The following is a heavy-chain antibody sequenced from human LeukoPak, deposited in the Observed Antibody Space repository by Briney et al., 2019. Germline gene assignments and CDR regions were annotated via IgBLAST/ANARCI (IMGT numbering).Heavy chain of an antibody. V-gene: IGHV3-23*01. D-gene: IGHD1-26*01. Sequence: GGSLRLSCAASGFTFSNYAMNWVRQAPGKGLEWVSGISGRGGSTYYADSVKGRFTISRDNSKNTLYLQMNSLRAEDTAVYYCATGEVGATGAFDYWGQGTLVTVSS. CDR2: ISGRGGST. CDR1: GFTFSNYA. J-gene: IGHJ4*02. CDR3: ATGEVGATGAFDY.